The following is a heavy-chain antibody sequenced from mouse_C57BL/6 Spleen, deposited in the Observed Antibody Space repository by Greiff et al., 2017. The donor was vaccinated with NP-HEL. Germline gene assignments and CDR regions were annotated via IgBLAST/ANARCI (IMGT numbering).Heavy chain of an antibody. J-gene: IGHJ4*01. CDR2: IDPETGGT. Sequence: VQLQQPGAELVRPGASVTLSCKASGYTFTDYEMHWVKQTPVHGLEWIGAIDPETGGTAYNQKFKGKAILTADKSSSTAYMELRSLTSEDSAVYYCTRCRLFYAMDYWGQGTSVTVSS. CDR1: GYTFTDYE. D-gene: IGHD6-1*01. CDR3: TRCRLFYAMDY. V-gene: IGHV1-15*01.